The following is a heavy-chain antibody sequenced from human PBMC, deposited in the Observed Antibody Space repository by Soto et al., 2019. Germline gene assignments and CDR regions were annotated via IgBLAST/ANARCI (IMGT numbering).Heavy chain of an antibody. CDR2: ISSSSSYI. D-gene: IGHD2-2*02. CDR1: GFTFSSYS. Sequence: LRLSCAASGFTFSSYSMNWVRQAPGKGLEWVSSISSSSSYIYYADSVKGRFTISRDNAKNSLYLQMNSLRAEDTAVYYCAISRTVVPAAIGNWFDPWGQGTLVTVSS. V-gene: IGHV3-21*01. J-gene: IGHJ5*02. CDR3: AISRTVVPAAIGNWFDP.